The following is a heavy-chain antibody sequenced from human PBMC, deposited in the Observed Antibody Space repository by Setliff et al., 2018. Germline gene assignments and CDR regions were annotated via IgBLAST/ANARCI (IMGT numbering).Heavy chain of an antibody. CDR3: ARGFYYYYYYYMDV. Sequence: SETLSLTCAVSGGSISSSNWWSWVRQPPGKGLEWIGSIYYSGSTYYNPSLKSRVTISVDTSKNQFSLKLSSVTAADTAVYYCARGFYYYYYYYMDVWGKGTTVTVSS. V-gene: IGHV4-4*02. CDR1: GGSISSSNW. J-gene: IGHJ6*03. CDR2: IYYSGST.